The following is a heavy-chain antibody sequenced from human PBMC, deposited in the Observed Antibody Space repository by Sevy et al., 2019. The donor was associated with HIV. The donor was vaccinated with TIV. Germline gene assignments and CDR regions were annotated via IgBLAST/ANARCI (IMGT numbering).Heavy chain of an antibody. J-gene: IGHJ5*02. V-gene: IGHV4-4*07. Sequence: SENLSLTCTVSGGSISSYYWSWIRQPAGKGLEWIGRIYTSGSTNYNPSLKSRVTMSVDTSKNQFSLKLSSVTAADTAVYYCARDRGVPAAILEGWFDPWGQGTLVTVSS. D-gene: IGHD2-2*02. CDR1: GGSISSYY. CDR2: IYTSGST. CDR3: ARDRGVPAAILEGWFDP.